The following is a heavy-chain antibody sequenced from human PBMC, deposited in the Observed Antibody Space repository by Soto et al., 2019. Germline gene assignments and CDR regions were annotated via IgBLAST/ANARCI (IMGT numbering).Heavy chain of an antibody. CDR3: AKGTRTVGPPGMDV. CDR2: ISHDGTSK. CDR1: GFSFSTFG. D-gene: IGHD1-7*01. Sequence: GGSLRLSCAASGFSFSTFGMHWVRQAPHKGLEWVTIISHDGTSKFYADSVKGRFTISRDNSKNTLYLQMNSLRDEDTAVYYCAKGTRTVGPPGMDVWGQGTTVTVSS. J-gene: IGHJ6*02. V-gene: IGHV3-30*18.